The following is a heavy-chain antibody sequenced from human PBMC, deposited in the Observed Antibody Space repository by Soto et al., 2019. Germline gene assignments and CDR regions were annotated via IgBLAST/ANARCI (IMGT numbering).Heavy chain of an antibody. Sequence: QVQLVESGGGVVQPGRSLRLSCAASGFTFSSYGMHWVRQAPGKGLEWVAVIWYDGSNKYYADSVKGRFTISRDNSKNTLYLQMTSLRAADTAVYYGARGGVGAVANYYYGMDVWGQGTTVTVSS. V-gene: IGHV3-33*01. J-gene: IGHJ6*02. CDR2: IWYDGSNK. CDR1: GFTFSSYG. D-gene: IGHD6-19*01. CDR3: ARGGVGAVANYYYGMDV.